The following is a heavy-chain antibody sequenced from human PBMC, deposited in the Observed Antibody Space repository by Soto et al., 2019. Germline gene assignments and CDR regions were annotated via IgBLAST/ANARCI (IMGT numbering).Heavy chain of an antibody. V-gene: IGHV4-59*01. CDR1: AVSIIGYY. D-gene: IGHD6-6*01. CDR2: IYYSGST. J-gene: IGHJ6*03. Sequence: PAERLTRTAKIGAVSIIGYYGSWIRQPPGKGLLWIGYIYYSGSTNYNPSLKSRVTISIDTSKNQFSLKLSSVTAADTAVYYCVRVDGGSSSPYYYYYMDVWGKGTTVT. CDR3: VRVDGGSSSPYYYYYMDV.